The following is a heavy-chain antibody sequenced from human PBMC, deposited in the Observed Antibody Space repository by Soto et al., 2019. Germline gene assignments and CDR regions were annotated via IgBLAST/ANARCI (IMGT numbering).Heavy chain of an antibody. D-gene: IGHD6-13*01. J-gene: IGHJ4*02. CDR1: GYTFTSYG. CDR3: ARESSSSCHDY. CDR2: ISAYNGNT. V-gene: IGHV1-18*01. Sequence: QVQLVQSGAEVKKPGASVKVSCKASGYTFTSYGISWVRQAPGQGLEWMGWISAYNGNTNYAQKLQGRVTMTTDTSTSPAYMELRSLRSAGTAVYYCARESSSSCHDYWGQGTLVTVAS.